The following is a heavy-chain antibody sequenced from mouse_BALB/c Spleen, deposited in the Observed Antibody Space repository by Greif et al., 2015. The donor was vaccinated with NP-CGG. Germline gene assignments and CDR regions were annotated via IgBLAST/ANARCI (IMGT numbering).Heavy chain of an antibody. V-gene: IGHV1-14*01. Sequence: EVKLVESGPELVKPGASVKMSCKASGYTFTSYVMHWVKQKPGQGLEWIGYINPYNDGTKYNEKFKGKATLTSDKSSSTAYMELSSLTSEDSAVYYCARGDYYGSSYGFAYWGQGTLVTVSA. J-gene: IGHJ3*01. D-gene: IGHD1-1*01. CDR3: ARGDYYGSSYGFAY. CDR1: GYTFTSYV. CDR2: INPYNDGT.